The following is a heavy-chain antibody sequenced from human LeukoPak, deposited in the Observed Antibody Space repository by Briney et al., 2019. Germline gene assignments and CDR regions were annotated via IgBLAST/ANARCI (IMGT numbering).Heavy chain of an antibody. CDR3: AREGGYSHAFDY. CDR2: INSDGSST. CDR1: GFTFSSYW. Sequence: PVRSLRLSCAASGFTFSSYWMYWVRQAPGKGLVWVSRINSDGSSTSHADSVKGRFTISRDNAKHSLYLQMNSLRAEDTAVYYCAREGGYSHAFDYWGQGTLVTVSS. V-gene: IGHV3-74*01. D-gene: IGHD3-22*01. J-gene: IGHJ4*02.